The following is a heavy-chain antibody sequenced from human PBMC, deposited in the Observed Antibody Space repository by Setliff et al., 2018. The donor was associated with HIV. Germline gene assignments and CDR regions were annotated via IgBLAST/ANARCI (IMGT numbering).Heavy chain of an antibody. Sequence: PSETLSLTCTASGGSISSSSYFWTWIRQRPGKGLEWIGYIYYSGSTHSNPSLKSRLTISVDTSSNQFSLKLNSVTAADTAIYYCARSSRSSPFWFDYWGLGTLVTVSS. CDR3: ARSSRSSPFWFDY. J-gene: IGHJ4*01. V-gene: IGHV4-31*03. D-gene: IGHD6-6*01. CDR2: IYYSGST. CDR1: GGSISSSSYF.